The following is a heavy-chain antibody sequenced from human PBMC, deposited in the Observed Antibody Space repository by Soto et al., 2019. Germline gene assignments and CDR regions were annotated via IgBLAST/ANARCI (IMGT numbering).Heavy chain of an antibody. CDR2: ISSSSSTI. V-gene: IGHV3-48*01. Sequence: GGSLRLSCAASGFTFSSYSMNWVRQAPGKGLEWVSYISSSSSTIYYADSVKGRFTISRDNAKNSLYLQMNSLRAEGTAVYYCAKDTNPPYYYDSSGSGFDYWGQGTLVTVS. D-gene: IGHD3-22*01. CDR1: GFTFSSYS. CDR3: AKDTNPPYYYDSSGSGFDY. J-gene: IGHJ4*02.